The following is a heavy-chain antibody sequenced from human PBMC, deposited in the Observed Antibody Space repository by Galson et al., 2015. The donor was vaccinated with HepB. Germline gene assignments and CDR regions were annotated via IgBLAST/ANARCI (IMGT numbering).Heavy chain of an antibody. CDR2: TYYRSKWYY. V-gene: IGHV6-1*01. D-gene: IGHD3-16*01. CDR1: GDSVSSNRAA. Sequence: CAISGDSVSSNRAAWTWIRQSPSRGLEWLGRTYYRSKWYYDYAVSVKSRITVNPDTSKNQFSLRVNSVTPEDTAVYYCARDQRLGELWLKSDAFDVWGQGTVVTVSS. J-gene: IGHJ3*01. CDR3: ARDQRLGELWLKSDAFDV.